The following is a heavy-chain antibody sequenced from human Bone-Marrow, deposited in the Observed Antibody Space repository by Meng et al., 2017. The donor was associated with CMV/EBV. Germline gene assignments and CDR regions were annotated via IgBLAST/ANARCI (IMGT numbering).Heavy chain of an antibody. CDR1: GYTFTGYD. J-gene: IGHJ6*02. CDR3: ARDMVPYYYYGMDV. D-gene: IGHD6-13*01. Sequence: ASVKVSCKASGYTFTGYDMHWVRQAPGQGLEWMGWINPNSGGTNYAQKFQGRVTMTRDTSISTAYMELSRLRSDDTAVYYCARDMVPYYYYGMDVWGQGTTVTVSS. CDR2: INPNSGGT. V-gene: IGHV1-2*02.